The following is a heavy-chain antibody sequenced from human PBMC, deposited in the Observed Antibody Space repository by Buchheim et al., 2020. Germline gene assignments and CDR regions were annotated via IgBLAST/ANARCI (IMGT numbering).Heavy chain of an antibody. V-gene: IGHV3-33*08. CDR1: NFTFSSYG. CDR3: ARLIRGVPSDY. CDR2: IWYDGSNK. D-gene: IGHD3-10*01. Sequence: QVQLVESGGGVVQPGRSLRLSCAASNFTFSSYGMHWVRQAPGKGLEWVAVIWYDGSNKYYADSVKGRFTISRDNSKNTLYLQMNSLRAEDTAVYYCARLIRGVPSDYWGQGTL. J-gene: IGHJ4*02.